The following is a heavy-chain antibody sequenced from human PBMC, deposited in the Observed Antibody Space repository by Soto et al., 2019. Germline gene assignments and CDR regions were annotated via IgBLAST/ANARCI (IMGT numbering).Heavy chain of an antibody. CDR2: LSSNGGSA. V-gene: IGHV3-64*01. CDR1: GFTFNTYF. Sequence: GGSLRLSCASSGFTFNTYFMCLVRQAPGEGLQYVSALSSNGGSAYYANSVKGRFSISRDNSKNTLYLQMGSLRADDTAVYYCARCISYGDSPDSYYLDVWGNGTPVTVSS. CDR3: ARCISYGDSPDSYYLDV. J-gene: IGHJ6*03. D-gene: IGHD4-17*01.